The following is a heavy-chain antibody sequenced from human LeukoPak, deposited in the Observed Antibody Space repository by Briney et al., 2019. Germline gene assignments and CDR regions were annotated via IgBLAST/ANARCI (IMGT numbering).Heavy chain of an antibody. CDR2: ISYDGSNK. CDR3: AKAIRFLEWLLPVGMDV. CDR1: GFTFSSYG. D-gene: IGHD3-3*01. J-gene: IGHJ6*02. V-gene: IGHV3-30*18. Sequence: GGSLRLSCAASGFTFSSYGIHWVRQAPGKGLEWVALISYDGSNKYYADSVKGRFTISRDNSKNTLYLQMNSLRAEDTAVYYCAKAIRFLEWLLPVGMDVWGQGTTVTVSS.